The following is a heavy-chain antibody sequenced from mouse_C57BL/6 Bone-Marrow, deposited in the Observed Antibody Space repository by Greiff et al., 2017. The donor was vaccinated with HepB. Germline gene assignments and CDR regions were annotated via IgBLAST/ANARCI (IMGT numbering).Heavy chain of an antibody. J-gene: IGHJ2*01. V-gene: IGHV14-4*01. CDR2: IDPENGDT. Sequence: VQLQQSGAELVRPGASVKLSCTASGFNIKDDYMHWVKQRPEQGLEWIGWIDPENGDTEYASKFQGKATITADTSSSTAYMQLSSLTSEDSAVYYCASGGRFDYWGQGTTLTVSS. CDR3: ASGGRFDY. D-gene: IGHD1-1*02. CDR1: GFNIKDDY.